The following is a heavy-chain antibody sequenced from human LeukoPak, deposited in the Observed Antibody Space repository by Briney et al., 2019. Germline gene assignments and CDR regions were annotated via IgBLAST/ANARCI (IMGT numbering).Heavy chain of an antibody. Sequence: ASVRVSCKASGYTFTGYYMHWVRHAPGQGLEWMGWINPNSGGTNYAQKFQGRVTMTRDTSISTAYMELSRLRSDDTAVYYCARFYDILTGYFGYWGQGTLVTVSS. J-gene: IGHJ4*02. CDR2: INPNSGGT. V-gene: IGHV1-2*02. CDR3: ARFYDILTGYFGY. CDR1: GYTFTGYY. D-gene: IGHD3-9*01.